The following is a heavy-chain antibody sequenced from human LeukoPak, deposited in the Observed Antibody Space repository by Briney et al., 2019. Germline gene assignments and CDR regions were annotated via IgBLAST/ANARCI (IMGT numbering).Heavy chain of an antibody. CDR3: ARVRMTTVNSWYFDL. D-gene: IGHD4-17*01. CDR1: GGTFSSYA. J-gene: IGHJ2*01. Sequence: SVKVSCKASGGTFSSYAISWVRQAPGQGLEWMGGIIPIFGTANYAQKFQGRVTITADESTSTAYMELSSLRSEDTAVYYCARVRMTTVNSWYFDLWGRGTLVTVSS. CDR2: IIPIFGTA. V-gene: IGHV1-69*13.